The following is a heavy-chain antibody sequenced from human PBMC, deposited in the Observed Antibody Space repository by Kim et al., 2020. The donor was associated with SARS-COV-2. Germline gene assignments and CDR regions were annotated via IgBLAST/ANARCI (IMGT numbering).Heavy chain of an antibody. CDR2: INTNTGNP. Sequence: ASVKVSCKASGYTFSTYAMNWVRQAPGQGLEWMGWINTNTGNPTYAPGFTGRFVFSLDTSVRTAYLQISSLKAEDTAVYFCARVPRGDSYAAFDYWGQGTLVPVSS. D-gene: IGHD5-18*01. CDR3: ARVPRGDSYAAFDY. CDR1: GYTFSTYA. V-gene: IGHV7-4-1*02. J-gene: IGHJ4*02.